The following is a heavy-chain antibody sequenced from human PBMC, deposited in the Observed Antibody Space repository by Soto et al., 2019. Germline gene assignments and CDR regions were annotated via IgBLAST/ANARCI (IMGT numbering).Heavy chain of an antibody. V-gene: IGHV3-23*01. D-gene: IGHD3-10*01. CDR3: AKDSVYNDGLWLMDL. CDR1: GLPHSLFA. J-gene: IGHJ4*02. CDR2: IYGSGGGI. Sequence: GGSLRLSCIASGLPHSLFAMMWIRQAPGKGLECVSGIYGSGGGIQYADSVKGRFTISRDNSKNTVYLQMTDLRADDTAIYYCAKDSVYNDGLWLMDLWGQGTQVTVSS.